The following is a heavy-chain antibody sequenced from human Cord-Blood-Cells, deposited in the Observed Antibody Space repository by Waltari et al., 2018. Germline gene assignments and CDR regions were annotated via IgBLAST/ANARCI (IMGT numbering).Heavy chain of an antibody. CDR3: TTVAYYDFWSGYYDAFDI. CDR2: IKSKTDGGTT. J-gene: IGHJ3*02. D-gene: IGHD3-3*01. V-gene: IGHV3-15*01. Sequence: EVQLVESGGGLVKPGGSLRLSCAASGFTFSNAWMSWVRQAPGKGLEWVGRIKSKTDGGTTDDAAPVKGRFTISRDDSKNTLYLQMNSLKTEDTAVYYCTTVAYYDFWSGYYDAFDIWGQGTMVTVSS. CDR1: GFTFSNAW.